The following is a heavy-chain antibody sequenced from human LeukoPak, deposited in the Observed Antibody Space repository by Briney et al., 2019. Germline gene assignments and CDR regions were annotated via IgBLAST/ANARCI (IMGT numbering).Heavy chain of an antibody. Sequence: GGSLRLSCAASGFTFSTYAMHWVRQAPGKGLEYVSTINSNGGITHYGNSVTGRFTISRDNSKNTLYLQMGSLRADDTAVYYCARDSALAQAVMFDYWGQGTLVTVSS. V-gene: IGHV3-64*01. CDR2: INSNGGIT. CDR3: ARDSALAQAVMFDY. CDR1: GFTFSTYA. J-gene: IGHJ4*02. D-gene: IGHD6-19*01.